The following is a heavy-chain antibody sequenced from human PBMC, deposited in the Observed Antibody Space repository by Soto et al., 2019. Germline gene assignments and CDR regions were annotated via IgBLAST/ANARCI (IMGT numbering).Heavy chain of an antibody. CDR3: ARDSTLAY. Sequence: QVQLVQSGAEMKKPGASVKVSCKASGFTFSSYYMHWVRQAPGQGLEWMGIINPVGGTSYAQKFQGRVTMTRDTSPITVYMELSSLRSEDTAVYYCARDSTLAYWGQGTLVTVSA. V-gene: IGHV1-46*01. CDR1: GFTFSSYY. CDR2: INPVGGT. J-gene: IGHJ4*02.